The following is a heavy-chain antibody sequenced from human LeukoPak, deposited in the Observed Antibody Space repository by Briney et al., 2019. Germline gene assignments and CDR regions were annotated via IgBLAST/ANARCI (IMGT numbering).Heavy chain of an antibody. CDR3: ARDAEYCSGGSCYIDY. CDR2: IIPILGIA. V-gene: IGHV1-69*04. Sequence: SVKVSCKASGGTFSSYAISWVRQAPGQGLAWMGRIIPILGIANYAQKFQGRVTITADKSTSTPYMELSSMRSEDTAVYYCARDAEYCSGGSCYIDYWGQGTLVTVSS. D-gene: IGHD2-15*01. CDR1: GGTFSSYA. J-gene: IGHJ4*02.